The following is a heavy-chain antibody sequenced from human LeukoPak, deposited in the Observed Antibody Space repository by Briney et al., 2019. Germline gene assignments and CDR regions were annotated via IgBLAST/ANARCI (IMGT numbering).Heavy chain of an antibody. D-gene: IGHD1-26*01. CDR2: IYYGGST. Sequence: SETLSLTCTVSGGSVSSGSYYWSWIRQPPGKGLEWIGYIYYGGSTNYNPSLKSRVTISVDTSKNQFSLKLSSVTAADTAVYYCARDIGWGFDPWGQGTLVTVSS. V-gene: IGHV4-61*01. CDR3: ARDIGWGFDP. J-gene: IGHJ5*02. CDR1: GGSVSSGSYY.